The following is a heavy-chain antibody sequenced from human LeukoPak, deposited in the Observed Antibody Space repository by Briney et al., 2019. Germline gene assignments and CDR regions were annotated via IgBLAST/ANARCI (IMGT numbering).Heavy chain of an antibody. Sequence: NPSETLSLTCTVSGGSISSSSYYWGWIRQPPGKGLEWIGSIYYSGSTYYNPSLKSRVTISVDTSKNQFSLKLTSVTAADTAVYYCARGRPGRDGYNYFDYWGQGTLVTVSS. CDR2: IYYSGST. CDR1: GGSISSSSYY. V-gene: IGHV4-39*07. D-gene: IGHD5-24*01. CDR3: ARGRPGRDGYNYFDY. J-gene: IGHJ4*02.